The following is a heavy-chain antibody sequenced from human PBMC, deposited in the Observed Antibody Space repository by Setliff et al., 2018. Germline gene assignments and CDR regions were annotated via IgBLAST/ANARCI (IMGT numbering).Heavy chain of an antibody. J-gene: IGHJ4*02. Sequence: PSETLSLTCTVSGASISSGTYYWAWIRQPPGKGLEWIGRTHYRGTTYSNASLASRLTISVDTAKNQFSLKLTSVTDADTAVYYCARTGTYRYFDYWGQGTRVTVSS. CDR3: ARTGTYRYFDY. D-gene: IGHD1-1*01. V-gene: IGHV4-39*01. CDR1: GASISSGTYY. CDR2: THYRGTT.